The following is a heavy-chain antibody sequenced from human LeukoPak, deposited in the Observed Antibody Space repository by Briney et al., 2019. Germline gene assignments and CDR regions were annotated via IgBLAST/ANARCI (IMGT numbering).Heavy chain of an antibody. D-gene: IGHD3-22*01. CDR3: ARGGSGYGDYSYFYGMDV. CDR2: ISSSGSTI. J-gene: IGHJ6*02. CDR1: GFTFGDYY. Sequence: GGSLRLSCAASGFTFGDYYMSWIRQAPGKGLEWVSYISSSGSTIYYADSVKGRFTISRDTAKNSLYLQMNSLRDEDTAVYYCARGGSGYGDYSYFYGMDVWGQGTTVTVSS. V-gene: IGHV3-11*04.